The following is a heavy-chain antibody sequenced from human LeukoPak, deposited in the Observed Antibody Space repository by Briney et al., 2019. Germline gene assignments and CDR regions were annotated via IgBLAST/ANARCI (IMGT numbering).Heavy chain of an antibody. CDR1: GFTFSTFT. CDR2: ISGTLFSGHRTTT. Sequence: GGSLRLSCAASGFTFSTFTMYWVRQVPGAGPEWISSISGTLFSGHRTTTYYADSVTGRFTISRDDAKNSLYLQMNGLRVEDTAIYYCARGKDRGFLEWFDSWGQGSLVTVSS. J-gene: IGHJ5*01. CDR3: ARGKDRGFLEWFDS. V-gene: IGHV3-48*04. D-gene: IGHD3-3*01.